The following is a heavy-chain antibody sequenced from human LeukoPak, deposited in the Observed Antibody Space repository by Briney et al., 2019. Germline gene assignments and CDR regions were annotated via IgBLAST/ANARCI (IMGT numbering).Heavy chain of an antibody. CDR1: GLTFNTYG. Sequence: GGSLRLSCVASGLTFNTYGIHWVRQAPGKGLEWVAGISRDGTSQDYADSVKGRFTISRDNSKNTLYLQMNSLRTEDTAVYYCARAAYCTSTSCHFSGYAQRPLDSWGQGTLVTVSS. CDR2: ISRDGTSQ. D-gene: IGHD2-2*01. V-gene: IGHV3-30*03. CDR3: ARAAYCTSTSCHFSGYAQRPLDS. J-gene: IGHJ4*02.